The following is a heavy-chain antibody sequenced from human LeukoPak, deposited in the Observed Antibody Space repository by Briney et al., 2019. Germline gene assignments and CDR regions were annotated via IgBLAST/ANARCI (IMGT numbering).Heavy chain of an antibody. Sequence: PGGSLRLSCVVSGFTFSSYWMNWVRQAPGKGLEWVSSIYSSGTYIYYADSVKGRFTISRDNAKNSLYLQMNSLRAEDTAVYYCARSRTGPNWFDPWGQGTLVTVSS. J-gene: IGHJ5*02. CDR1: GFTFSSYW. CDR2: IYSSGTYI. D-gene: IGHD1-14*01. V-gene: IGHV3-21*01. CDR3: ARSRTGPNWFDP.